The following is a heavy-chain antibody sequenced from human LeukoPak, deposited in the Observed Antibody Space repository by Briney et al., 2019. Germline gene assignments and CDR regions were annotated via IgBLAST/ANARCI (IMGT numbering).Heavy chain of an antibody. CDR2: IYYSGST. CDR3: ARQVKPDRYYYYGMDV. V-gene: IGHV4-59*08. J-gene: IGHJ6*02. D-gene: IGHD4-23*01. Sequence: PSETLSLTCTVSGGSISSYYWSWIRQPPGKGLERIGYIYYSGSTNYNPSLMSRVTISLETSKNQFSLKLSSVTAADTAVYYCARQVKPDRYYYYGMDVWGQGTTVTVSS. CDR1: GGSISSYY.